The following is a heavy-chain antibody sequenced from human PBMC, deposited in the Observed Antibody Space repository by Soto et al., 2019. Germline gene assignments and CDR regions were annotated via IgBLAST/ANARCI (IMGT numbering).Heavy chain of an antibody. Sequence: QVQLQESGPGLVKPSETLSLTCTVSGGSISSYYWSWIRQPPGKGLEWIGYIYYSGSTNYNPSLKSRVTISVDTSKNQFSLKLSSVTAADTAVYYCAHQSTVTTAGYYYYYMDVWGKGTTVTVSS. CDR1: GGSISSYY. D-gene: IGHD4-17*01. CDR2: IYYSGST. J-gene: IGHJ6*03. CDR3: AHQSTVTTAGYYYYYMDV. V-gene: IGHV4-59*08.